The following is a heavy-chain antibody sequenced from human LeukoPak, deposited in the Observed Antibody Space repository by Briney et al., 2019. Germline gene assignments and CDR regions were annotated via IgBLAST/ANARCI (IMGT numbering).Heavy chain of an antibody. CDR2: ISGSGGST. CDR3: AKDRDSSSWPWDAFDI. V-gene: IGHV3-23*01. CDR1: GFTFSSYA. Sequence: GGSLRLSRAASGFTFSSYAMSWVRQAPGKGLEWVSAISGSGGSTYYADSVKGRFTISRDNSKNTLYLQMNSLRAEDTAVYYCAKDRDSSSWPWDAFDIWGQGTMVTVSS. J-gene: IGHJ3*02. D-gene: IGHD6-13*01.